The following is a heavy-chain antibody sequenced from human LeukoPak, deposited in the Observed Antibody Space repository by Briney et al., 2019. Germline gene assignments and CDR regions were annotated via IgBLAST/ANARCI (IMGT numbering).Heavy chain of an antibody. CDR1: GGSVSSGSYY. CDR3: ARGRFLEWLSILDYFDY. V-gene: IGHV4-61*02. CDR2: IYTSGST. D-gene: IGHD3-3*01. J-gene: IGHJ4*02. Sequence: SETLSLTCTVSGGSVSSGSYYWSWIRQPAGKGLEWIGRIYTSGSTNYNPSLKSRVTISVDTSKNQFSLKLSSVTAADTAVYYCARGRFLEWLSILDYFDYWGQGTLVTVSS.